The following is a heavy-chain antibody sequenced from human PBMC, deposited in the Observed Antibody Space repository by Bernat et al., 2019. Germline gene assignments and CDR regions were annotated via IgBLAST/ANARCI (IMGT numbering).Heavy chain of an antibody. J-gene: IGHJ4*02. V-gene: IGHV1-58*01. D-gene: IGHD3-10*01. Sequence: QMQLVQSGPEVKKPGTSVKVSCKASGFTFTSSAVQWVRQARGQRLEGIGWIVVGSGNTNYAQKFQARVTFTRDMSTSTAYMELSSLRSEDTAVYYCAARYYYGSGSYYIPDYWGQGTLVTVSS. CDR3: AARYYYGSGSYYIPDY. CDR2: IVVGSGNT. CDR1: GFTFTSSA.